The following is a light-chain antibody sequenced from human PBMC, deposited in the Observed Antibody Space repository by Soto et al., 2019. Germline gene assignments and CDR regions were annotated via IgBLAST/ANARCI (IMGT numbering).Light chain of an antibody. Sequence: QSVLTQPPSASGTPGQRVTISCSGSTSNIMSNTVNWYQVLPGTAPKVLIQGNHQRPSGVPARFSGSKSGTSASLAISGLQSEDEADYYCAAWDDSLNAYIFGTGTKVTVL. V-gene: IGLV1-44*01. CDR1: TSNIMSNT. CDR2: GNH. J-gene: IGLJ1*01. CDR3: AAWDDSLNAYI.